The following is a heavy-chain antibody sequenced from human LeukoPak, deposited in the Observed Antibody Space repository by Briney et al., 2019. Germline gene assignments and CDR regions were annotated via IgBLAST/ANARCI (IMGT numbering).Heavy chain of an antibody. D-gene: IGHD1-26*01. CDR2: INDNGGRT. J-gene: IGHJ4*02. Sequence: GGSVRLSCSASGFTFSRYAMHWVRQAPGKGLEYVSGINDNGGRTHYGDSVKGRFSISRDNSKNTLHLQMSTLRAEDTALYYCVKDVGGSYAFDYWGQGILVTVAS. CDR3: VKDVGGSYAFDY. V-gene: IGHV3-64D*09. CDR1: GFTFSRYA.